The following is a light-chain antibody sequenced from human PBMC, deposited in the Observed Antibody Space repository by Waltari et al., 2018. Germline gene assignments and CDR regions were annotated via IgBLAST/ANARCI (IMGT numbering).Light chain of an antibody. CDR2: VENSGTY. V-gene: IGLV4-60*03. CDR1: RGHRTSL. J-gene: IGLJ3*02. CDR3: ETWDSKGV. Sequence: QPVLTQSSSASTSLGSSVKLTCTLSRGHRTSLVPCNQQQRGKAPRYLMKVENSGTYNRGSGVPDRFSGSSSGADRYLSISNLQSEDEADYYCETWDSKGVFGGGTKLTVV.